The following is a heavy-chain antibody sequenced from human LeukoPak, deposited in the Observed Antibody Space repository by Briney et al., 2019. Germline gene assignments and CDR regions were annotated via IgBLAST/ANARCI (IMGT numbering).Heavy chain of an antibody. D-gene: IGHD6-19*01. CDR1: GDSISDDSVNKNNW. Sequence: PSETLSLTCVFSGDSISDDSVNKNNWLNWVRQAPGKGLEWIGDVSLDGITNYNPSLLGRVTISLDKSAKQVSLRLTSVTAAGTAIYYCARDSSAPRSYFALDVWGQGTTVTVSS. J-gene: IGHJ6*01. CDR3: ARDSSAPRSYFALDV. V-gene: IGHV4-4*02. CDR2: VSLDGIT.